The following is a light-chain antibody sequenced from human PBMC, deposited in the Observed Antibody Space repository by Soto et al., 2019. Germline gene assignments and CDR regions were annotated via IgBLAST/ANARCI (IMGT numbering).Light chain of an antibody. CDR1: QTISSW. Sequence: DIQLTQSPSTLSVSLGYRVTISCRASQTISSWLAWYQQKPGKAPKLLIYNASTLKSGVPSRFSGSGSGTEFTLTISSLQPDDFATYYCQHYNRYSEAFGQGTKVDIK. J-gene: IGKJ1*01. CDR3: QHYNRYSEA. CDR2: NAS. V-gene: IGKV1-5*03.